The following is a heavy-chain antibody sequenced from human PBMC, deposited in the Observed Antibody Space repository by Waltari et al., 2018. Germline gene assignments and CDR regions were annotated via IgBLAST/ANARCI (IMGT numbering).Heavy chain of an antibody. J-gene: IGHJ4*02. Sequence: QVQLVQSGAEVKKPGAAVNISCKASGYTFYTYYIHWIRQAPGQGFEWMGISNPSGGSTTFTEKFQGRVSMTRDRSTNTLYLQLSSLTSEDTARYYCSREGTRISAGIRPGDYWGQGTLVTVSS. CDR2: SNPSGGST. CDR3: SREGTRISAGIRPGDY. CDR1: GYTFYTYY. D-gene: IGHD2-15*01. V-gene: IGHV1-46*02.